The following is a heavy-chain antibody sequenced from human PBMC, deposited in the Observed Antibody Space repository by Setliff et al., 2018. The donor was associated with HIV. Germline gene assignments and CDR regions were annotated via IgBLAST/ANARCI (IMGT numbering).Heavy chain of an antibody. D-gene: IGHD3-10*01. CDR1: GFTFSSYA. J-gene: IGHJ6*02. V-gene: IGHV3-30*04. Sequence: GESLKVSCAASGFTFSSYAMQWVRQAPGKGLEWVAVISSDGSNEYYADSVKGRFTISRDNSKNTLYVQMNSLRAEDTAVYYCARDQLAMVRRNGMDVWGQGTTVTV. CDR3: ARDQLAMVRRNGMDV. CDR2: ISSDGSNE.